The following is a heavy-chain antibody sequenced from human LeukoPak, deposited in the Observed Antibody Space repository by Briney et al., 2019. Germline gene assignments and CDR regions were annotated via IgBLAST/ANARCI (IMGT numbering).Heavy chain of an antibody. CDR3: ARELNYDSSGYYFDY. Sequence: ASVKVSFKASGYTFTVYFMHWERQAPGQGLEWMGWINPNSGGTNYAQKFQGRVTMTRDTSISTAYMELSRLRSDDTAVYYCARELNYDSSGYYFDYWGQGTLVTVSS. D-gene: IGHD3-22*01. V-gene: IGHV1-2*02. CDR1: GYTFTVYF. CDR2: INPNSGGT. J-gene: IGHJ4*02.